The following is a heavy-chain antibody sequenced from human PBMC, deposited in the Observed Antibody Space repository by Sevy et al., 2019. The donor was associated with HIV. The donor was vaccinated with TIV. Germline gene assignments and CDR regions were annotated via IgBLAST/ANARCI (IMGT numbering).Heavy chain of an antibody. CDR1: GLTSRTYW. Sequence: GGSLRLSCVVSGLTSRTYWMHWVRRAPGKGLEWVASINPDGGESYDVASVKGQFTISRDNTKNSLYLQMTSLRAEDTAAYYCARGTYYYDSGFFYPFDYWGQGTLVTVSS. V-gene: IGHV3-7*01. CDR2: INPDGGES. D-gene: IGHD3-10*01. J-gene: IGHJ4*02. CDR3: ARGTYYYDSGFFYPFDY.